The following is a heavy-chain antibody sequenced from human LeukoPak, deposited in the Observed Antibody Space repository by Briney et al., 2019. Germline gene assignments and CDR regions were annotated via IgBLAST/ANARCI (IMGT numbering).Heavy chain of an antibody. J-gene: IGHJ4*01. CDR1: GFTFDDYG. Sequence: PGGSLRLSCAASGFTFDDYGMSWVRQAPGKGLEWVGRILRKTDGGTTDYAAPVKGRFSISRDDSKNTLYLQMNSLKTEDTAVYYCTTDSYDLWGHGTLVLVSS. D-gene: IGHD3/OR15-3a*01. V-gene: IGHV3-15*01. CDR2: ILRKTDGGTT. CDR3: TTDSYDL.